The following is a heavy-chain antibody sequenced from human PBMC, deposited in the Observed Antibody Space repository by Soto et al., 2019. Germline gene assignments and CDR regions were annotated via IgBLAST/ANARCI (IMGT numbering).Heavy chain of an antibody. D-gene: IGHD3-3*01. CDR3: ARGGGVGVAGSAAFDM. V-gene: IGHV1-2*02. CDR1: GYPVTAYY. CDR2: INPATGAA. Sequence: QLHLVQSGAVVKKPGASVTVSCSASGYPVTAYYMHWVRQAPGRGLEWMGGINPATGAAKYTQTSQGRVPMTRDTSTSTVFMELSGPTSGDTAVFYWARGGGVGVAGSAAFDMWGQGTLVTVSS. J-gene: IGHJ3*02.